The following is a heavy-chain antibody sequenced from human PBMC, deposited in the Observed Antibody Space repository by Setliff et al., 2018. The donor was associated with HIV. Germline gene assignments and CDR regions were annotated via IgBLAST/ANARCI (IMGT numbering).Heavy chain of an antibody. CDR2: VNNDGTDT. CDR1: GFPFSTYW. CDR3: ARGGFNHAFDI. D-gene: IGHD2-15*01. V-gene: IGHV3-74*01. Sequence: GSLRLSCVASGFPFSTYWMHWVRQVPGKGLVCISRVNNDGTDTIYADSVKGRFTISRDNAKSTVYLQMGSLSADDTAVYYCARGGFNHAFDIWGQGTMVTVSS. J-gene: IGHJ3*02.